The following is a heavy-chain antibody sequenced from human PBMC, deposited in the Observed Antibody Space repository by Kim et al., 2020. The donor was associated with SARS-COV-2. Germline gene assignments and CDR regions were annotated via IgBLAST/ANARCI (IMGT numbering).Heavy chain of an antibody. CDR1: GFTFSSYS. V-gene: IGHV3-21*01. CDR3: ARHLEGPFDY. D-gene: IGHD1-1*01. J-gene: IGHJ4*02. Sequence: GGSLRLSCAASGFTFSSYSMNWVRQAPGKGLEWVSSISSSGSYRYYADSVKGRFTISRDNAKNSLYLQMNSLTAEDTAVYYCARHLEGPFDYWGQGTLVT. CDR2: ISSSGSYR.